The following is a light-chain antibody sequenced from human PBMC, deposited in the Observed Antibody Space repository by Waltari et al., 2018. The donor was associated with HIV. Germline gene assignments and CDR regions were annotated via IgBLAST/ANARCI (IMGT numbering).Light chain of an antibody. CDR2: RND. CDR1: NPNVGGKL. Sequence: QTVLTQPPSASGTLGQRVPIYCAGGNPNVGGKLVYCYQQVPGTAPKQLIYRNDQRRSGVPDRFSASKSGASASLSISCLRSEDEADYYCVAWDDSLSGFAFGTGTKVTVL. CDR3: VAWDDSLSGFA. V-gene: IGLV1-47*01. J-gene: IGLJ1*01.